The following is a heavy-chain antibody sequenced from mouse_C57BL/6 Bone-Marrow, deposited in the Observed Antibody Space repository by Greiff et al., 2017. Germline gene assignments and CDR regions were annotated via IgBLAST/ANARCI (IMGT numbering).Heavy chain of an antibody. J-gene: IGHJ4*01. CDR3: ARVYSKRAMDY. CDR1: GYTFTSYW. D-gene: IGHD2-5*01. Sequence: VKLQQPGAELVKPGASVKLSCKASGYTFTSYWMHWVKQRPGRGLEWIGRIDPNSGGTKYNEQFKSKATLTVDKPSSTAYMKLSSPTSEDSAFYYCARVYSKRAMDYWGQGTSVTVSA. CDR2: IDPNSGGT. V-gene: IGHV1-72*01.